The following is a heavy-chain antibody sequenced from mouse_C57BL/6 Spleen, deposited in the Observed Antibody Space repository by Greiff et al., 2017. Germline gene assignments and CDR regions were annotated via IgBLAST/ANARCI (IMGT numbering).Heavy chain of an antibody. CDR3: TRAPYGSSYVGAY. CDR2: ISSGGDYI. J-gene: IGHJ3*01. V-gene: IGHV5-9-1*02. D-gene: IGHD1-1*01. Sequence: DVMLVESGEGLVKPGGSLKLSCAASGFTFSSYAMSWVRQTPEKRLEWVAYISSGGDYIYYADTVKGRFTISRDKARNTLYLQMSSLKYEDTAMYYCTRAPYGSSYVGAYWGQGTLVTVSA. CDR1: GFTFSSYA.